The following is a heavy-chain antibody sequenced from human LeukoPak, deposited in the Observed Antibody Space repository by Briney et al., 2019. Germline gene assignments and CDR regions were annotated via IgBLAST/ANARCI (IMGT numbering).Heavy chain of an antibody. Sequence: SETLSLTCAVSGGSISSGGYSWSWIRQPPGKGLEWIGYIYHSGSTYYNPSPKSRVTISVDRSKNQFSLKLSSVTAADTAVYYCARGGRMVFDYWGQGTLVTVSS. D-gene: IGHD3-16*01. CDR1: GGSISSGGYS. CDR3: ARGGRMVFDY. J-gene: IGHJ4*02. V-gene: IGHV4-30-2*01. CDR2: IYHSGST.